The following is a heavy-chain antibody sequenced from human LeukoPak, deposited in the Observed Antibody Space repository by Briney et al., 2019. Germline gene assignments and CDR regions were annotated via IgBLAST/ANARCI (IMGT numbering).Heavy chain of an antibody. CDR3: AYDLVVVAATPV. CDR2: INPNSGGT. Sequence: ASVKVSCKASGYTFTGYYMHRVRQAPGQGLEWMGRINPNSGGTNYAQKFQGRVTMTRDTSISTAYMELSRLRSDDTAVYYCAYDLVVVAATPVWGQGTLVTVSS. CDR1: GYTFTGYY. D-gene: IGHD2-15*01. V-gene: IGHV1-2*06. J-gene: IGHJ4*02.